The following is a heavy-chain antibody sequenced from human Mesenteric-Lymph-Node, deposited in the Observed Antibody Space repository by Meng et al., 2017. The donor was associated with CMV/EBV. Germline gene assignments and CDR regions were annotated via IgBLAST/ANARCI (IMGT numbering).Heavy chain of an antibody. J-gene: IGHJ4*02. CDR1: GFTFSSYN. Sequence: GESLKISCAASGFTFSSYNMNWVRQAPGKGLEWVSSISDSSSYIYYADSVKGRFTISRDNSKNTLYLQMNSLRAEDTAVYYCARGDWDRGSDYWGQGTLVTVSS. CDR2: ISDSSSYI. D-gene: IGHD3-10*01. CDR3: ARGDWDRGSDY. V-gene: IGHV3-21*04.